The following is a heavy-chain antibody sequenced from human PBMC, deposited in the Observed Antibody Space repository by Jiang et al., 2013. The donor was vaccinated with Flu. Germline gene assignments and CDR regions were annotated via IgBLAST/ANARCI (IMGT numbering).Heavy chain of an antibody. V-gene: IGHV1-69*04. D-gene: IGHD4-17*01. J-gene: IGHJ5*02. Sequence: GAEVKKPGSSVKVSCKASGGTFSSYAISWVRQAPGQGLEWMGRIIPILGIANYAQKFQGRVTITADKSTSTAYMELSSLRSEDTAVYYCAREGSSDDYGAGSGFDPWGQGTLVTVSS. CDR3: AREGSSDDYGAGSGFDP. CDR1: GGTFSSYA. CDR2: IIPILGIA.